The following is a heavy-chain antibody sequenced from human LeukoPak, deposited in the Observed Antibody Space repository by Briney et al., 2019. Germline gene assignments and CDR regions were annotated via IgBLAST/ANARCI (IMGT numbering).Heavy chain of an antibody. CDR3: ARDRLGTSFSVSHFDS. CDR1: GFTFVDYG. J-gene: IGHJ4*02. V-gene: IGHV3-20*01. D-gene: IGHD3-3*02. CDR2: INWNGGIT. Sequence: PGGSLRLSCATSGFTFVDYGLSWVRQAPGKGLEWVSAINWNGGITDYADSVKGRFTISRDNAKNSLYLQMDSLRAEDTALYCARDRLGTSFSVSHFDSWGQGTLVTVSS.